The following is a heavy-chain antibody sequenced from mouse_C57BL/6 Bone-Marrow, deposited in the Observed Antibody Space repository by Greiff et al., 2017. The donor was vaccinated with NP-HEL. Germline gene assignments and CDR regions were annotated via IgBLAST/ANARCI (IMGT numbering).Heavy chain of an antibody. CDR1: GFTFSSYA. D-gene: IGHD2-4*01. V-gene: IGHV5-4*01. J-gene: IGHJ1*03. CDR2: ISDGGSYT. Sequence: EVMLVESGGGLVKPGGSLKLSCAASGFTFSSYAMSWVRQTPEKRLEWVATISDGGSYTYYPDNVKGRFTISRDNATTNLYLQMSNLKSEDTAMYYCARDIYYDYDRYFEVWGTGTTVTVSA. CDR3: ARDIYYDYDRYFEV.